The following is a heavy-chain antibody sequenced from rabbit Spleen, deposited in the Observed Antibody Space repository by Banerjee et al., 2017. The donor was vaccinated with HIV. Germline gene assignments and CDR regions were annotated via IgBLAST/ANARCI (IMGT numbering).Heavy chain of an antibody. CDR1: GFSFSSGYD. J-gene: IGHJ6*01. Sequence: QEQLVESGGDLVKPGASLTLTCTVSGFSFSSGYDMCWVRQAPGKGLEWIGCIYTGNGKTYYASWAKGRFTISKTSSTTVTLQMTSLTAADTATYFCARDTSSSFSSYGMDLWGQGTLVTVS. V-gene: IGHV1S45*01. CDR3: ARDTSSSFSSYGMDL. D-gene: IGHD1-1*01. CDR2: IYTGNGKT.